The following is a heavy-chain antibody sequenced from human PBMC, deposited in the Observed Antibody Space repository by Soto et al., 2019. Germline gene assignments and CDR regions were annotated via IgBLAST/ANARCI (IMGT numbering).Heavy chain of an antibody. CDR1: SGSISSSNW. CDR3: ARVYRYDILTGYYSFFDY. V-gene: IGHV4-4*02. CDR2: IYHSGST. Sequence: SETLSLTCAVSSGSISSSNWWSWVRQPPGKGLEWIGEIYHSGSTNYNPSLKSRVTISVDKSKNQFSLKLSSVTAADTAVYYCARVYRYDILTGYYSFFDYWGQGTLVTVSS. J-gene: IGHJ4*02. D-gene: IGHD3-9*01.